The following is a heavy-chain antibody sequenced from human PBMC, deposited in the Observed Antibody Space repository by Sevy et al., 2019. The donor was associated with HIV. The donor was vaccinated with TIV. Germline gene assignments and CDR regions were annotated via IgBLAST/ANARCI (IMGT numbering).Heavy chain of an antibody. J-gene: IGHJ6*02. V-gene: IGHV5-51*01. CDR3: AGLDAAEDRRSYYYYYGMDV. D-gene: IGHD6-13*01. CDR1: GYSFTRYW. CDR2: IYPGDSDT. Sequence: GESPKISRKGSGYSFTRYWIGWVRQMPGKGLEWMGIIYPGDSDTRYSPSFQGQVTISADKSISTAFLQWSSLKASDTAMYYCAGLDAAEDRRSYYYYYGMDVWGQGTTVTVSS.